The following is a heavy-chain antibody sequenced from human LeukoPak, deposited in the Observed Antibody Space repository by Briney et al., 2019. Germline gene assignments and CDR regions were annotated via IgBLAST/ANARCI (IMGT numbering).Heavy chain of an antibody. CDR1: GFTFSSYA. CDR3: ARDWRHYYGSGSYLDY. J-gene: IGHJ4*02. D-gene: IGHD3-10*01. CDR2: ISYDGSNK. Sequence: GGSLRLSCAASGFTFSSYAMHWVRQAPGKGLEWVAVISYDGSNKYYADSVKGRFTISRGNSKNTLYLQMNSLRAEDTAVYYCARDWRHYYGSGSYLDYWGQGTLVTVSS. V-gene: IGHV3-30*04.